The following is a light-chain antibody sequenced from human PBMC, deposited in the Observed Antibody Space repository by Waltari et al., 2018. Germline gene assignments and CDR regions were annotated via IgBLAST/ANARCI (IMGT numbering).Light chain of an antibody. CDR2: GAS. CDR3: QQYSNWPLT. J-gene: IGKJ4*01. V-gene: IGKV3D-15*01. CDR1: QSVSSS. Sequence: EIVLTQSPGTLSLSPGDRATLSCRASQSVSSSLVWYQKKSWQDPRLLIYGASTRTNGLPDRFSASGSGTDFTLTISSLEPEDFAVYYCQQYSNWPLTFGGGTKVDIK.